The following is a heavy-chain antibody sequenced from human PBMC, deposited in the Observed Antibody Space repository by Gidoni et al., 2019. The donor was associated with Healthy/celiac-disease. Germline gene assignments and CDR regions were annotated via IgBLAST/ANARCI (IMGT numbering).Heavy chain of an antibody. CDR1: GFTFDAYA. D-gene: IGHD3-10*01. Sequence: EVQLVESGGGLVQRGSSLRLSCAASGFTFDAYAMHWVRQAPGKGLEWVSGISWNSGSIGYADSVKGRFTISRDNAKNSLYLQMNSLRAEDTALYYCAKGFGSRAFYYGMDVWGQGTTVTVSS. J-gene: IGHJ6*02. CDR3: AKGFGSRAFYYGMDV. V-gene: IGHV3-9*01. CDR2: ISWNSGSI.